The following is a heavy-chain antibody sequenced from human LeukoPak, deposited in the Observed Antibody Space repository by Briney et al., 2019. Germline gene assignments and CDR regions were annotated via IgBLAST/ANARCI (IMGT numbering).Heavy chain of an antibody. V-gene: IGHV3-11*04. J-gene: IGHJ4*02. CDR3: ARVEDIVVVPAAYYDY. CDR2: ISSSGSTI. D-gene: IGHD2-2*01. CDR1: GFTFSDYY. Sequence: GALRLSCAASGFTFSDYYMSWIRQAPGKGLEWVSYISSSGSTIYYADSVKGRFTISRDNAKNSLYLQMNSLRAEDTAVYYCARVEDIVVVPAAYYDYWGQGTLVTVSS.